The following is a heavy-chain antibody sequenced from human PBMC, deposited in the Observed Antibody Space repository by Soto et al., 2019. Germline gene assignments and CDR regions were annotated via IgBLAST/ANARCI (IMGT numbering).Heavy chain of an antibody. V-gene: IGHV1-69*13. CDR1: GGTFSSYA. D-gene: IGHD3-3*01. CDR2: IIPIFGTA. Sequence: SVKVSCKASGGTFSSYAISWVRQAPGQGLEWMGGIIPIFGTANYAQKFQGRVTITADESASTAYMELSSLRSEDTAVYYCARGPLLKGRKITIFGVVTNLPHYYYYGMDVWGQGTTVTVSS. J-gene: IGHJ6*02. CDR3: ARGPLLKGRKITIFGVVTNLPHYYYYGMDV.